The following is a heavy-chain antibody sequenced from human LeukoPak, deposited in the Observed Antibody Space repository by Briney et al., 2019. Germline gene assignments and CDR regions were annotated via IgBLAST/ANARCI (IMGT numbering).Heavy chain of an antibody. CDR3: ARDRAANQDWVEFDP. J-gene: IGHJ5*02. CDR1: GFTLSSYW. V-gene: IGHV3-7*01. D-gene: IGHD3/OR15-3a*01. CDR2: IKEDGSEK. Sequence: GGSLRLSCAASGFTLSSYWMSWVRQAPGKGLEWVANIKEDGSEKYYVDSVKGRFTISRDESENTLYLQMNSLRVEDTAVYFCARDRAANQDWVEFDPWGQGTPVIVSS.